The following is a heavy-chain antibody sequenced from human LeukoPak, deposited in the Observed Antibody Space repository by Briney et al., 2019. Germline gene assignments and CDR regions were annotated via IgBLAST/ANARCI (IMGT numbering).Heavy chain of an antibody. V-gene: IGHV1-69*10. CDR3: ARYSSSWIGMDV. CDR2: IIPIIAKP. CDR1: GGTFSTYA. D-gene: IGHD6-13*01. Sequence: SVKVSCKAPGGTFSTYAIAWVRQAPGQGLEWMGGIIPIIAKPNYAQKFQGRVTITADKSTSTAYMELSSLRSEDTAVYYCARYSSSWIGMDVWGQGTTVTVSS. J-gene: IGHJ6*02.